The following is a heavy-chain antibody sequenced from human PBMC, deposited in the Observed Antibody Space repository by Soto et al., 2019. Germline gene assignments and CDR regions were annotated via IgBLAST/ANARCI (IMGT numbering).Heavy chain of an antibody. Sequence: PGGSLRLSCAASGFTFSSYGMHWVRQAPGKGLEWVAVISYDGSNKYYADSVKGRFTISRDNSKSTVFLQMNSLREEDTAVHYCAKDGCPDGICYVRDHWFDPWGQGAQVTVSS. D-gene: IGHD2-8*01. CDR1: GFTFSSYG. J-gene: IGHJ5*02. V-gene: IGHV3-30*18. CDR3: AKDGCPDGICYVRDHWFDP. CDR2: ISYDGSNK.